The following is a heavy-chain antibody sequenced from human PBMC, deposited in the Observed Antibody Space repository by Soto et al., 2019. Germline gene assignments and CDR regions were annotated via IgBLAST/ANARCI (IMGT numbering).Heavy chain of an antibody. CDR2: INAGNGNT. J-gene: IGHJ4*02. V-gene: IGHV1-3*01. CDR3: ARDRGRYYGSGSYYNVPQYFDY. Sequence: ASVKVSCKASGYTFTSYAMHWVRQAPGQRLEWMGWINAGNGNTKYSQKFQGRVTITRDTSASTAYMELSSLGSEDTAVYYCARDRGRYYGSGSYYNVPQYFDYWGQGTLVTAPQ. D-gene: IGHD3-10*01. CDR1: GYTFTSYA.